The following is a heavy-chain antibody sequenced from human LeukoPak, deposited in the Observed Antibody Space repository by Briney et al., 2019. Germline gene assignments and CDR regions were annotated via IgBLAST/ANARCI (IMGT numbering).Heavy chain of an antibody. J-gene: IGHJ4*02. Sequence: GSLRLSCAASGFTFSTHAMRWVRQAPGEGLEWVSAISGSGGSTFYADSVKGRFTISRDNAKNSLYLQMNSLRAEDTAVYYCARARGPVGCSSTSCSYFDYWGQGTLVTVSS. CDR3: ARARGPVGCSSTSCSYFDY. V-gene: IGHV3-23*01. CDR2: ISGSGGST. D-gene: IGHD2-2*01. CDR1: GFTFSTHA.